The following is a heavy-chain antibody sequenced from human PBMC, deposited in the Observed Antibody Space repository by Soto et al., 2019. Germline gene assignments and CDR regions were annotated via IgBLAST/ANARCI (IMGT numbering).Heavy chain of an antibody. CDR2: ISGSGRTI. CDR3: AKVGPSYYYGMDV. V-gene: IGHV3-23*01. J-gene: IGHJ6*02. Sequence: VGSLRLSCAASGLDFSSEVMCWVRQAPGKGLGWVSSISGSGRTIYHADSMRGRFAISRDNSKNSLYLQLNNLRVDDTAVHYCAKVGPSYYYGMDVWGQGTTVPVSS. CDR1: GLDFSSEV. D-gene: IGHD1-26*01.